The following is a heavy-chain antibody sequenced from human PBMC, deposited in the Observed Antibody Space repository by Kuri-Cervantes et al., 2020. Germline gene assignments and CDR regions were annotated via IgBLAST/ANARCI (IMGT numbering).Heavy chain of an antibody. CDR3: ARGGRARGIHYMDV. V-gene: IGHV4-59*12. D-gene: IGHD3-10*01. CDR2: IYYSGST. CDR1: GGSISSYY. J-gene: IGHJ6*03. Sequence: SETLSLTCTVSGGSISSYYWSWIRQPPGKGLEWIGYIYYSGSTNYNPSLKSRVTISVDTSKNQFSLKLSSVTTADTAVYYCARGGRARGIHYMDVWGKGTTVTVSS.